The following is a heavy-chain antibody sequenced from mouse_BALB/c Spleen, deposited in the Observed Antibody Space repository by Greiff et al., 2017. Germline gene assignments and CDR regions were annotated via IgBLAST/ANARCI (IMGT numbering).Heavy chain of an antibody. D-gene: IGHD1-1*01. CDR1: GYTFSSYW. J-gene: IGHJ4*01. CDR2: ILPGSGST. CDR3: ARWLLRSDYAMDY. Sequence: QVHVKQSGAELMKPGASVKISCKATGYTFSSYWIEWVKQRPGHGLEWIGEILPGSGSTNYNEKFKGKATFTADTSSNTAYMQLSSLTSEDSAVYYCARWLLRSDYAMDYWGQGTSVTVSS. V-gene: IGHV1-9*01.